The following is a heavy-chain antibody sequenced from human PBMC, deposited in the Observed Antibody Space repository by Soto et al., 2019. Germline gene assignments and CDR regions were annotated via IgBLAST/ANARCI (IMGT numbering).Heavy chain of an antibody. Sequence: QVQFLQSGAEVKKPGASVKVSCKASGYTFTNYLVHWVRQAPGQRLEWMGWINADNGKTIYSQEFEGRLTFTRDTSASTAYMEVNSLRSEDTAVYYCARMAAGSAIRYWGQGTLVTVSS. J-gene: IGHJ4*02. CDR2: INADNGKT. D-gene: IGHD5-12*01. CDR1: GYTFTNYL. V-gene: IGHV1-3*01. CDR3: ARMAAGSAIRY.